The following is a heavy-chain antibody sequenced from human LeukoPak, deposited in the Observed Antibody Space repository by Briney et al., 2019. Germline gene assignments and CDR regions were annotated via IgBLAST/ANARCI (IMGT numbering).Heavy chain of an antibody. Sequence: SETLSLTCTVSGYSISSGYYWDWIRQPPGKGLEWIGSIYHSGSTYYNPSLKSRVTISVDTSKNQFSLKLSSVTAADTAVYYCARGLAAAGIVFDYWGQGTLVTVSS. CDR3: ARGLAAAGIVFDY. V-gene: IGHV4-38-2*02. J-gene: IGHJ4*02. D-gene: IGHD6-13*01. CDR1: GYSISSGYY. CDR2: IYHSGST.